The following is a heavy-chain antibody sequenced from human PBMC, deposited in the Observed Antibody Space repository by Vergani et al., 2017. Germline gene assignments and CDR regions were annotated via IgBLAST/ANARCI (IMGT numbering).Heavy chain of an antibody. J-gene: IGHJ3*02. CDR1: GFTFDDYT. CDR2: ISWDGGST. D-gene: IGHD2-15*01. V-gene: IGHV3-43*01. Sequence: EVQLVESGGVVVQPGGSLRLSCAASGFTFDDYTMHWVRQAPGKGLEWVSLISWDGGSTYYANSVKGRFTISRDNTKNTLYLQMNSLRAEDTAVYYCVRDKDIVVENRHYDAFDIWGQGAMVTISS. CDR3: VRDKDIVVENRHYDAFDI.